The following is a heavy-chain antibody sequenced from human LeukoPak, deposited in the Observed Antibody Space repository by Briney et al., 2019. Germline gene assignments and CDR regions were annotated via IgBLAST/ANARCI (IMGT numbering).Heavy chain of an antibody. J-gene: IGHJ3*02. CDR2: ISGSGGSI. CDR1: GFTFSSYA. V-gene: IGHV3-23*01. Sequence: GGSLRLSCAASGFTFSSYAMSWVRQAPGKGLEWVSAISGSGGSIYYADSVKGRFTISRDNAKNSLYLQMNSLRAEDTAVYYCARRLTLRDAFDIWGQGTMVTVSS. CDR3: ARRLTLRDAFDI. D-gene: IGHD3-16*01.